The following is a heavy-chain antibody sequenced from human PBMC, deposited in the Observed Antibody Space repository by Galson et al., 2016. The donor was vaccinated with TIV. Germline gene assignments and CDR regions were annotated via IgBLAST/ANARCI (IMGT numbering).Heavy chain of an antibody. CDR2: IYYTGTT. J-gene: IGHJ4*02. Sequence: LTCTVSGGSISSYFWSWIRQPPGKGLEWIGNIYYTGTTNSNPPLKSRVTIPGDISKNQFSLKPRSVTAADTAVYYCARDNANFPRALDYWGQGTLVTVSS. D-gene: IGHD2-8*01. CDR3: ARDNANFPRALDY. V-gene: IGHV4-59*01. CDR1: GGSISSYF.